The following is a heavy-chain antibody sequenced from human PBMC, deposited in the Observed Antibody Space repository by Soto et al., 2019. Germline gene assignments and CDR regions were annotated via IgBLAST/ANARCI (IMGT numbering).Heavy chain of an antibody. CDR1: GYTFTSYA. V-gene: IGHV1-3*01. J-gene: IGHJ6*02. CDR3: ASEYCGGDCYSAARYGMDV. Sequence: QVQLVQSGAEVKKPGASVKVSCKASGYTFTSYAMHWVRQAPGQRLEWMGWINAGSGNTKYSQKFQGRVTITRDTSASTAYMELSSLRSEDTAVYYCASEYCGGDCYSAARYGMDVWGQGTTVTVSS. CDR2: INAGSGNT. D-gene: IGHD2-21*02.